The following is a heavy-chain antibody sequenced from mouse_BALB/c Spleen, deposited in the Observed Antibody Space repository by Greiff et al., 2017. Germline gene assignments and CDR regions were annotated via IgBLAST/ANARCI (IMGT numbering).Heavy chain of an antibody. CDR3: ARTYFDY. V-gene: IGHV1-54*01. J-gene: IGHJ2*01. CDR2: INPGSGGT. CDR1: GYAFTNYL. Sequence: QVQLKESGAELVRPGTSVKVSCKASGYAFTNYLIEWVKQRPGQGLEWIGVINPGSGGTNYNEKFKGKATLTADKSSSTAYMQLSSLTSDDSAVYFCARTYFDYWGQGTTLTVSS.